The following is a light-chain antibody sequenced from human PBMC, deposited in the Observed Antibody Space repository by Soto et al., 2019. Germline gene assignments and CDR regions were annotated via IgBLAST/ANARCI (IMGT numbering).Light chain of an antibody. CDR3: QQYGSLWT. V-gene: IGKV3-20*01. CDR2: GAS. Sequence: EIVLTQSPGTLSLSPGERATLSCRASQSVSSSYLAWYQQKPGQAPRLLIYGASSRATGIPDRFSGSGSGTDFIFTISRLEPEDFAVYYCQQYGSLWTFGQGT. CDR1: QSVSSSY. J-gene: IGKJ1*01.